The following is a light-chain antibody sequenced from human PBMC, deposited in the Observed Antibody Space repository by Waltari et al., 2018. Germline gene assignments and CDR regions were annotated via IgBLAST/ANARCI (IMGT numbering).Light chain of an antibody. CDR2: WAS. V-gene: IGKV4-1*01. J-gene: IGKJ4*01. Sequence: DIVLTQSPDSLAVSLGERAPINCNASQIILYSSNNKNYLTWYQQKPGQPPKLLIYWASTRESGVPDRFSGSGSGTDFTLTISSLQAEDVAVYYCQQDYSFPLTFGGGTKVEIK. CDR3: QQDYSFPLT. CDR1: QIILYSSNNKNY.